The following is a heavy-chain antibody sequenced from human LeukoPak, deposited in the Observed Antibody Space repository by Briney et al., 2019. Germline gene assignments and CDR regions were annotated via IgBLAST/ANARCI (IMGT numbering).Heavy chain of an antibody. Sequence: GGSLRLSCAASGFIFSSYWMTWVRQAPGKGLEWVANIKQDGREKYYEDSVKGRFTISRDNAKNSLYLQMNSLRAEDTAVYYCVRGGGLDIWGQGTMVTVSS. CDR3: VRGGGLDI. V-gene: IGHV3-7*05. CDR2: IKQDGREK. J-gene: IGHJ3*02. CDR1: GFIFSSYW.